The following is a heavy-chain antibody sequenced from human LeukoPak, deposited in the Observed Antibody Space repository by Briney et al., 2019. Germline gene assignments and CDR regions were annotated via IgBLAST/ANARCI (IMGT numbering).Heavy chain of an antibody. Sequence: SETLSLTCAVYGGSFSGYYWSWIRQPPGKGLEWIGEINHSGSTNYNPSLKSRVTTSVDTSKNQFSLKLSSVTAADTAVYYCARAGVVVVTVKWYFDLWGRGTLVTVSS. CDR3: ARAGVVVVTVKWYFDL. V-gene: IGHV4-34*01. D-gene: IGHD2-21*02. J-gene: IGHJ2*01. CDR1: GGSFSGYY. CDR2: INHSGST.